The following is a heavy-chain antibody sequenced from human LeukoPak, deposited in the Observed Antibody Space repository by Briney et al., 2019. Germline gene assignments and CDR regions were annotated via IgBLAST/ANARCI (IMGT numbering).Heavy chain of an antibody. CDR1: GFTFSSYG. CDR3: ARGDEDAYSSSWFDY. D-gene: IGHD6-13*01. V-gene: IGHV3-33*01. Sequence: GGSLRLSCAASGFTFSSYGMHWVRQAPGKGLEWVAVIWYVGSNKYYADSVKGRFTISRDNSKNTLYLQMNSLRAEDTAVYYCARGDEDAYSSSWFDYWGQGTLVTVSS. J-gene: IGHJ4*02. CDR2: IWYVGSNK.